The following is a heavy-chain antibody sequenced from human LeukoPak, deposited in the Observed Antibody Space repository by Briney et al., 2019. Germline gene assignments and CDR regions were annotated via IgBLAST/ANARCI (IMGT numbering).Heavy chain of an antibody. CDR1: GGSISSGDYY. J-gene: IGHJ4*02. CDR2: IYYSGST. CDR3: VREEGYYGSPG. D-gene: IGHD3-10*01. V-gene: IGHV4-30-4*01. Sequence: SQTLSLTCTVSGGSISSGDYYWSWTRQPPGKGLEWIGYIYYSGSTYYNPSLKSRATISVHTSEKQFSLKLSSVTAADTAVYYCVREEGYYGSPGWGQGTLVTVSS.